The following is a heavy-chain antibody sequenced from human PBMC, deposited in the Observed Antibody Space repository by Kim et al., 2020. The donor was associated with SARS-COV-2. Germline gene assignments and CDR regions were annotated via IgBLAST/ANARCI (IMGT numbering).Heavy chain of an antibody. Sequence: GGSLRLSCAASGFSFRNSVMHWVRQAPGSGLEYVAGISYDVTYKYYGDSVRGRVTISRDSSQNTMYLQMNSLTSEDSAVYYCARESNTFAESDAFNVWGQGTVVTVSS. J-gene: IGHJ3*01. CDR3: ARESNTFAESDAFNV. CDR2: ISYDVTYK. D-gene: IGHD3-3*01. V-gene: IGHV3-30*04. CDR1: GFSFRNSV.